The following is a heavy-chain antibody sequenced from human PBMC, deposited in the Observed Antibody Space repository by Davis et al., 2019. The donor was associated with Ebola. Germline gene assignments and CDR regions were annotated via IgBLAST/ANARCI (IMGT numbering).Heavy chain of an antibody. V-gene: IGHV1-46*03. D-gene: IGHD3-22*01. CDR3: AREQMGIVVVITTHYYYGMDV. CDR2: INPSGGST. J-gene: IGHJ6*02. Sequence: AASVKVSCKASGYTFTSYYMHWVRQAPGQGLEWMGIINPSGGSTSYAQKFQGRVTMTRDTSTSTVYMELSSLRSEDTAVYYCAREQMGIVVVITTHYYYGMDVWGQGTTVTVSS. CDR1: GYTFTSYY.